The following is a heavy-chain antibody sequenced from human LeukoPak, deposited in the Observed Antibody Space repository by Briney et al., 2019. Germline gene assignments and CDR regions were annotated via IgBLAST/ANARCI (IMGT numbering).Heavy chain of an antibody. CDR3: ARESDSGYGTFDY. CDR1: GFTFSSYG. CDR2: IRYDGSNK. J-gene: IGHJ4*02. D-gene: IGHD5-12*01. Sequence: TGGSLRLSCAASGFTFSSYGMHWVRQAPGKGLEWVAFIRYDGSNKYYADSVKGRFTISRDNSKNTLYLQMNSLRAEDTAVYYCARESDSGYGTFDYWGQGTLVTVSS. V-gene: IGHV3-30*02.